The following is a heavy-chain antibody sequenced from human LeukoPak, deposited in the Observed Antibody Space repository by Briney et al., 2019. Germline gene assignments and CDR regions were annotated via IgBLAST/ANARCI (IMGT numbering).Heavy chain of an antibody. J-gene: IGHJ6*02. CDR3: ARDDPYYDFWSGPVNTYYYYGMDV. CDR2: IKQDGSEK. V-gene: IGHV3-7*01. D-gene: IGHD3-3*01. Sequence: SGGSLRLSCAASGFTFSSYWMSWVRQAPGKGLEWVANIKQDGSEKYYVDSVKGRFTISRDNAKNSLYLQMNSLRAEDTAVYYCARDDPYYDFWSGPVNTYYYYGMDVWGQGTTVTVSS. CDR1: GFTFSSYW.